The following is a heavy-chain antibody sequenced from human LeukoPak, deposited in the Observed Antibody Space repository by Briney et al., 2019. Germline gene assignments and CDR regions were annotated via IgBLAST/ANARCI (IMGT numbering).Heavy chain of an antibody. CDR3: AREDNIGWFDP. Sequence: ASVKVSCKASGYTFTSCGISWVRQAPGQGLEWMGLISAYNGNRNYAQKLQGRVTMTTDTSTSTAYMELRSLRSDDTAVYYCAREDNIGWFDPWGQGTLVTVSS. J-gene: IGHJ5*02. D-gene: IGHD2/OR15-2a*01. V-gene: IGHV1-18*01. CDR2: ISAYNGNR. CDR1: GYTFTSCG.